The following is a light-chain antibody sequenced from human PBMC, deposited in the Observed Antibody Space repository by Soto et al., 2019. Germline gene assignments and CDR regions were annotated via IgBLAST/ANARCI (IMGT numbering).Light chain of an antibody. CDR1: SSDVGSYNL. J-gene: IGLJ1*01. CDR2: GVT. CDR3: CSYAGSDTYV. V-gene: IGLV2-23*02. Sequence: QSALTQPASVSGSPGQSITISCTGTSSDVGSYNLVSWYQQHPGKAPKFMIYGVTKRPSGVSNRFSGSKSGNTASPTISGLQAEDEADYYCCSYAGSDTYVFGTGTKVTVL.